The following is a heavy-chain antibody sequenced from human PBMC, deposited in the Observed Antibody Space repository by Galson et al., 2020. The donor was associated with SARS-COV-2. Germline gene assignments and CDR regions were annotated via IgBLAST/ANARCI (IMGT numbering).Heavy chain of an antibody. CDR2: ISGSGGST. V-gene: IGHV3-23*01. CDR3: AKDYDGSGSYSDAFDI. CDR1: GFTFRSYA. Sequence: GGSLRLSCAASGFTFRSYAMSWVRQAPGKGLEWVSAISGSGGSTYYADSVKGRFTISRDNSKNTLYLQMNSLRAEDTAVYYCAKDYDGSGSYSDAFDIWGQGTMVTVSS. D-gene: IGHD3-10*01. J-gene: IGHJ3*02.